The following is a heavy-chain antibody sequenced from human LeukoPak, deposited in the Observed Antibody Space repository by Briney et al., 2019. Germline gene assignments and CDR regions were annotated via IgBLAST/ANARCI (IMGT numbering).Heavy chain of an antibody. CDR3: ASHSRGRGPSRY. CDR2: IYSGGST. J-gene: IGHJ4*02. Sequence: PSETLSLTCTVSGGSISSSNYYWGWIRQPPGKGLEWIGSIYSGGSTYYNPSLKSRVTISVDTSSNLFFLKLSSVTAADTAVYHCASHSRGRGPSRYWGQGTLVTVSS. CDR1: GGSISSSNYY. D-gene: IGHD6-13*01. V-gene: IGHV4-39*01.